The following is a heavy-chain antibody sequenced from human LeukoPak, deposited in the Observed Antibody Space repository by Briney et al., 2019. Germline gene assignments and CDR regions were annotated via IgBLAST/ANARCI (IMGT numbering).Heavy chain of an antibody. V-gene: IGHV4-30-2*01. Sequence: KPSETLSLTCTVSGGSISSGGYYWSWIRQPPGKGLEWIGYIYHSGSTYYNPSLKSRVTISVDRSKNQFSLKLSSVTAADTAVYYCAREDQGPTGYSSSWGDYWGQGTLVTVSS. CDR1: GGSISSGGYY. D-gene: IGHD6-13*01. CDR3: AREDQGPTGYSSSWGDY. J-gene: IGHJ4*02. CDR2: IYHSGST.